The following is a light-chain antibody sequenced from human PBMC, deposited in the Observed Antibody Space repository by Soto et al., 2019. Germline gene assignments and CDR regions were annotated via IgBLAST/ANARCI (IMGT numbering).Light chain of an antibody. Sequence: DIVMTQSPDSLAVSLGERATINCKSSQSVLYNSNNKNYLVWYQQKPGQPPKLLISWASTRESGVPDRFSGSGSGTDFTLTISSLQAEDVAVYYCQQHHANPATFGQGTKVEIK. V-gene: IGKV4-1*01. J-gene: IGKJ1*01. CDR2: WAS. CDR3: QQHHANPAT. CDR1: QSVLYNSNNKNY.